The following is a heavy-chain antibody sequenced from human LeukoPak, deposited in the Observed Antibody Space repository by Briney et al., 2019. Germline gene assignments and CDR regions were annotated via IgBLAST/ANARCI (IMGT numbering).Heavy chain of an antibody. V-gene: IGHV3-7*03. J-gene: IGHJ4*02. CDR2: IKQDGSEK. CDR3: ARDRAGFDY. Sequence: PGGSLRLSCVASGFTFSSYWMSWVRQAPGKGLEGVANIKQDGSEKNYVDSVKGRFTISRDNDENSLYLQMNSLRAEDTAVYYCARDRAGFDYWGQGTLVTVSS. CDR1: GFTFSSYW. D-gene: IGHD1-14*01.